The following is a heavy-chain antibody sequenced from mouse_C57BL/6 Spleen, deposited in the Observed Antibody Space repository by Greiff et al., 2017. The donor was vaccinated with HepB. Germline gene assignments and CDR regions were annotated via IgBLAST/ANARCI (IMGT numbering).Heavy chain of an antibody. D-gene: IGHD2-4*01. CDR3: TQYDYDNYYAMDY. V-gene: IGHV1-15*01. CDR1: GYTFTDYE. J-gene: IGHJ4*01. CDR2: IDPETGGT. Sequence: VQLQQSGAELVRPGASVTLSCKASGYTFTDYEMHWVKQTPVHGLEWIGAIDPETGGTAYNQKFKGKAILTADKSSSTAYMELRSLTSEDSAVYYCTQYDYDNYYAMDYWGQGTSVTVSS.